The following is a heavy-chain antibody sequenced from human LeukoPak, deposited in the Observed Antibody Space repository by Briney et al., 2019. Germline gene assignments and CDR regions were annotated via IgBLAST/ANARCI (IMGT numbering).Heavy chain of an antibody. CDR1: GFTFSTYD. V-gene: IGHV3-13*01. D-gene: IGHD1-26*01. J-gene: IGHJ6*03. CDR2: IGTAGDT. CDR3: ARGMVGALYMDV. Sequence: GGSLRLSCAASGFTFSTYDMHWVRQTTGKGLEWVSAIGTAGDTYYPGSVRGRFTISRENAKNSLYLQMNSLRAGDTAVYYCARGMVGALYMDVWGKGTTVTVSS.